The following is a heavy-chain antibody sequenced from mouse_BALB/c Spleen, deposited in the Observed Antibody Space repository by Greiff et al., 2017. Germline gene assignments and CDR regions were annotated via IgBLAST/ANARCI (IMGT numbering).Heavy chain of an antibody. CDR3: ARIYYDYAWFAY. J-gene: IGHJ3*01. CDR2: ISSGGST. CDR1: GFTFSSYA. D-gene: IGHD2-4*01. Sequence: EVQLQESGGGLVKPGGSLKLSCAASGFTFSSYAMSWVRQTPEKRLEWVASISSGGSTYYPDSVKVRFTISRDNARNILYLQMSSLRSEDTAMYYCARIYYDYAWFAYWGQGTLVTVSA. V-gene: IGHV5-6-5*01.